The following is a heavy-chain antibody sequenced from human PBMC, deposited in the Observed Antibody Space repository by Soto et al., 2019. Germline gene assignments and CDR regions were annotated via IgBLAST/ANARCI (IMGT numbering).Heavy chain of an antibody. V-gene: IGHV3-23*01. CDR3: AKNGDFDYDAFDV. J-gene: IGHJ3*01. D-gene: IGHD3-16*01. CDR2: ITGNSAGI. Sequence: EVQLLQSGGGVVQPGGSRRLSCAASDSTIRRYAMSWVRQAPGKGLEWVSGITGNSAGIYYANSVRGRFTISRDNSKNTLYLQMDTLRAEDTAIYYCAKNGDFDYDAFDVWGQGTVVTVSS. CDR1: DSTIRRYA.